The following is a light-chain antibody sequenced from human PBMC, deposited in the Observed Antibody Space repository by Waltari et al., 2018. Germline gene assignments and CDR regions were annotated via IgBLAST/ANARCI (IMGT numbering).Light chain of an antibody. V-gene: IGKV2-30*01. CDR1: QSLLYSDGNTY. CDR3: MQGTHWPLT. CDR2: KVS. J-gene: IGKJ3*01. Sequence: DVVMTQSPLSLPVTLGQPASISCRSSQSLLYSDGNTYLNWVHQRPGQSPRRLIYKVSNRGSGVPDRFSGSGSGTDFTLKISRVEAEDVGVYYCMQGTHWPLTFGPGTKVDIK.